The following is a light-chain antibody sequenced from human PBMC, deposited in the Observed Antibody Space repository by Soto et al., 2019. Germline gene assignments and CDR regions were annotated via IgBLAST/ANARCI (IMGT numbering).Light chain of an antibody. J-gene: IGKJ5*01. V-gene: IGKV3-20*01. Sequence: VMTQSPATLSVSPCERATLSCRSSERVSSNYLAWYQQKPGQAPRLLIYGASTRATGIPDTFSGSGSGTDFTLTISRLEPEDFAVYYCQQYDSSQGTFGQGTRLENK. CDR1: ERVSSNY. CDR2: GAS. CDR3: QQYDSSQGT.